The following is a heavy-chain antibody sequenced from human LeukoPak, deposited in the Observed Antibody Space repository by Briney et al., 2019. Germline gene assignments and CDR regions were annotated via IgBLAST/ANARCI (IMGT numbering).Heavy chain of an antibody. V-gene: IGHV4-39*07. CDR3: AREPRPGGSMSLSRFDP. CDR2: IYYSGST. Sequence: SETLSLTWTVSGGSISSSSYYWGWIRQPPGKGLEWIGSIYYSGSTYYNPSLKSRVTISVDTSKNQFSLKLSSVTAADTAVYYCAREPRPGGSMSLSRFDPWGQGTLVTVSS. J-gene: IGHJ5*02. CDR1: GGSISSSSYY. D-gene: IGHD2-15*01.